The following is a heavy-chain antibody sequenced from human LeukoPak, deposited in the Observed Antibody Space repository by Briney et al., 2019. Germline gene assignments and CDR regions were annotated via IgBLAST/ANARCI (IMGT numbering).Heavy chain of an antibody. CDR3: ARSPPYYYDSSGYPRLGY. CDR1: GGSISSGSYY. Sequence: SETLSLTCTVSGGSISSGSYYWSWIRQPAGKGLEWIGRIYTSGSTNYNPSLKSRVTISVDTSKNQFSLKLSSVTAADTAVYYCARSPPYYYDSSGYPRLGYWGQGTLVTVSS. J-gene: IGHJ4*02. CDR2: IYTSGST. D-gene: IGHD3-22*01. V-gene: IGHV4-61*02.